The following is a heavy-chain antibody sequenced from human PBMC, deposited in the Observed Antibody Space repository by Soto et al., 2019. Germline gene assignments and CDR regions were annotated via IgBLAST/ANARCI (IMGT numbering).Heavy chain of an antibody. CDR3: AKWTDTVVEAALAGGAFDI. Sequence: EVQLLESGGNLVQRGGSLRLSCAASGFSFSTYALTWVRQVPGKGLEWVSGISASGATTYYAASVKGRFTISRDNSKNTVFLHMTSLRAEDTALYYCAKWTDTVVEAALAGGAFDIWGQGTTVTVSS. V-gene: IGHV3-23*01. D-gene: IGHD2-2*01. CDR1: GFSFSTYA. J-gene: IGHJ3*02. CDR2: ISASGATT.